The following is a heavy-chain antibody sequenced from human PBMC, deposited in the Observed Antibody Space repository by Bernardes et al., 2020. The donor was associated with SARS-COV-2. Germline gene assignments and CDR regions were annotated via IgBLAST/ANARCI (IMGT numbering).Heavy chain of an antibody. J-gene: IGHJ4*02. CDR3: ARGFDY. Sequence: SETPSLTCTVSGGSISAYYWSWFRQPPGKGLEWIGYLYYTGSTNYNPSLQSRVTISVDTSKNQFSLKLSSVTAADTAVYYCARGFDYWGQGILVTVSS. CDR2: LYYTGST. V-gene: IGHV4-59*01. CDR1: GGSISAYY.